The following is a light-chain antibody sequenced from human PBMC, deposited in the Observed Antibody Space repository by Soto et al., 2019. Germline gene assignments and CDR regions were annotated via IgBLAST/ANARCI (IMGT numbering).Light chain of an antibody. Sequence: ELVLTQTPATLSVSPGDRVTLSCRASQSVSNYLTWYQQKPGQAPRLLIYEASKRATGIPARFSGSGSGTDFTLTISSLETEDFAVYFCQQYSRWPRETFGPGTKVDIK. CDR3: QQYSRWPRET. CDR1: QSVSNY. J-gene: IGKJ3*01. CDR2: EAS. V-gene: IGKV3-11*01.